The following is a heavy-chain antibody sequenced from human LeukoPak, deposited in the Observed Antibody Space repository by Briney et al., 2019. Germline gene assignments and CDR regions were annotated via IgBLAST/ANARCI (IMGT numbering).Heavy chain of an antibody. CDR3: TTIAAAGQVDY. J-gene: IGHJ4*02. CDR2: IKSKTDGGTT. V-gene: IGHV3-15*01. CDR1: GLTFSNAW. D-gene: IGHD6-13*01. Sequence: GGSLRLSCAASGLTFSNAWMSWVRQAPGKGLEWVGRIKSKTDGGTTDYAAPVKGRFIISRDDSKNTLYVQMNSLKTEDTAVYYCTTIAAAGQVDYWGQGTLVTVSS.